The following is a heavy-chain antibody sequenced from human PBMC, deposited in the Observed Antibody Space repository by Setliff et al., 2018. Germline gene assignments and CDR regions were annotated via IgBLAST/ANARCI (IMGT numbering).Heavy chain of an antibody. D-gene: IGHD6-13*01. V-gene: IGHV3-23*03. CDR3: ASAGHSGSWFPFDAFHI. CDR1: GFTFSDSA. Sequence: GGSLRLSCAGSGFTFSDSAMNWIRQAPGKGLEWVASIGYKGETYRGGRYRGRTTYHTYYADSVKGRFAISRDNAKNSLYLQMNSLRAEDTAVYYCASAGHSGSWFPFDAFHIWGQGTMVTVSS. CDR2: IGYKGETYRGGRYRGRTTYHT. J-gene: IGHJ3*02.